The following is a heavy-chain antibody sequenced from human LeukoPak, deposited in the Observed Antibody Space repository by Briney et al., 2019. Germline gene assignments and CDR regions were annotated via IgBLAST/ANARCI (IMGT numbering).Heavy chain of an antibody. J-gene: IGHJ4*02. CDR3: ARDVLDYYDSSGYYQPNFDY. Sequence: GASVKVSCKASGYTFTSYGISWVRQAPGQGLEWMGWISAYNGNTNYAQKLQGRVTMTTDTSTSTAYMELRSLRSDDTAAYYCARDVLDYYDSSGYYQPNFDYWGQGTLVTVSS. D-gene: IGHD3-22*01. CDR1: GYTFTSYG. CDR2: ISAYNGNT. V-gene: IGHV1-18*01.